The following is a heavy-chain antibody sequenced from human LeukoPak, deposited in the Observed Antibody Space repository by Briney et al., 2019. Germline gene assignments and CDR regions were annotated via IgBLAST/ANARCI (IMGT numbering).Heavy chain of an antibody. CDR2: IYYSGST. CDR3: ASSIAAPERMDV. J-gene: IGHJ6*02. CDR1: GGSISSYY. V-gene: IGHV4-59*01. D-gene: IGHD6-13*01. Sequence: PSETLPLTCTVSGGSISSYYWSWIRQPPGKGLEWIGYIYYSGSTNYNPSLKSRVTISVDTSKNQFSLKLSSVTAADTAVYYCASSIAAPERMDVWGQGTTVTVSS.